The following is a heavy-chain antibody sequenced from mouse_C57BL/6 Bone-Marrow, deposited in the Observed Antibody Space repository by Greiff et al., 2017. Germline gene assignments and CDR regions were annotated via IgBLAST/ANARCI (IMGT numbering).Heavy chain of an antibody. D-gene: IGHD3-2*02. Sequence: EVHLVESGPGLVKPSQSLSLTCSVTGYSITSGYYWNWIRQFPGNKLEWMGYISYDGSNNYNPSLKNRISITRDTSKNQFFLKLNSLNTEDTATYYCAVRQLRLCMFAYWGQGTLVTVSA. CDR1: GYSITSGYY. V-gene: IGHV3-6*01. CDR3: AVRQLRLCMFAY. CDR2: ISYDGSN. J-gene: IGHJ3*01.